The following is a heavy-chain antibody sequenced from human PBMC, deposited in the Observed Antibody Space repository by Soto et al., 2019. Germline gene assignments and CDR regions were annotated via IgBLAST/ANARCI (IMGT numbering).Heavy chain of an antibody. Sequence: QVQLVQSGADVKKPGSSVKVSCKASGGTFNIYSISWVRQAPGQGLEWMGGIIPLFGTAYYAQEFQGRVTITADESTSTPYMELSSLRSEDTAVYFCARGASTHYYDSSGYYKGPLDYWGQGTLVTVSS. CDR2: IIPLFGTA. J-gene: IGHJ4*02. D-gene: IGHD3-22*01. V-gene: IGHV1-69*01. CDR3: ARGASTHYYDSSGYYKGPLDY. CDR1: GGTFNIYS.